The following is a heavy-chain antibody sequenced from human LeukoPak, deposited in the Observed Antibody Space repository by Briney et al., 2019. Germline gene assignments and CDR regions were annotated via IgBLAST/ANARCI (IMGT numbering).Heavy chain of an antibody. CDR1: GYTFTSNG. CDR3: ARIKWELLGPFDY. J-gene: IGHJ4*02. V-gene: IGHV1-18*01. Sequence: ASVKVSCKASGYTFTSNGISWVRQAPGQGLEWMGWISTYNGNTNYAQKFQGRVTMTTDTSASTAYMELRSLRSDDTAVYYCARIKWELLGPFDYWGQGTLVTVSS. CDR2: ISTYNGNT. D-gene: IGHD1-26*01.